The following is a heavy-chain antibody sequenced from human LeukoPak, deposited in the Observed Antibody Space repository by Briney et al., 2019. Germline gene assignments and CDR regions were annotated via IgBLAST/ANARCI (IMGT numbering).Heavy chain of an antibody. Sequence: ASVKVSCKASGYTFTGYYMHWVRQAPGQGLEWMGWINPNSGGTNYAQKFQGRVTMTRDTSISTAYMELSRLRSDDTAVYYCARARPLIVVVPAAEGGWFDPWGQGTLVTVSS. V-gene: IGHV1-2*02. CDR2: INPNSGGT. J-gene: IGHJ5*02. D-gene: IGHD2-2*01. CDR3: ARARPLIVVVPAAEGGWFDP. CDR1: GYTFTGYY.